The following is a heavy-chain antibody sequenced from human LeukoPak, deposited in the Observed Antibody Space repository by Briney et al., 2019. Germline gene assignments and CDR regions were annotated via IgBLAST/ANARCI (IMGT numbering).Heavy chain of an antibody. CDR2: TFYGGST. V-gene: IGHV4-39*01. J-gene: IGHJ5*02. CDR3: ARALGYCSGGSCTRGYNWFDP. Sequence: PSEPLSPTGLAPGGSTSSSAYYWGWIRQPPGKGREGIGRTFYGGSTYYNPSLKSRVTISVDSSMNQFSLKLSFVTTADTAVYYCARALGYCSGGSCTRGYNWFDPWGQGTLVTVPS. D-gene: IGHD2-15*01. CDR1: GGSTSSSAYY.